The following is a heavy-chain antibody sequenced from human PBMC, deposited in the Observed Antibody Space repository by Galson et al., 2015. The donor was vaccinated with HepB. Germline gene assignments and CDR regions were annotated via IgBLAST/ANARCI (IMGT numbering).Heavy chain of an antibody. D-gene: IGHD3-10*01. CDR2: ISAYNGNT. V-gene: IGHV1-18*04. CDR1: GYTFTSYG. J-gene: IGHJ4*02. Sequence: SVKVSCKASGYTFTSYGISWVRQAPGQGLEWMGWISAYNGNTNYAQKLQGRVTMTTDTSTSTAYMELRSLRSDDTAVYYCARVGAYYGSGSYYNAYYFDYWGQGTLVTVSS. CDR3: ARVGAYYGSGSYYNAYYFDY.